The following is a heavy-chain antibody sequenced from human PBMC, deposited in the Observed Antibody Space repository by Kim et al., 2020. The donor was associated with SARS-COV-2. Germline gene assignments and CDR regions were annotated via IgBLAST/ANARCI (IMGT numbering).Heavy chain of an antibody. J-gene: IGHJ6*02. Sequence: ASVKVSCKVSGYTLTELSMHWVRQAPGKGLEWMGGFDPEDGETIYAQKFQGRVTMTEDTSTDTAYMELSSLRSEDTAVYYCATSGFDILTGYSRSHYYYYYGMDVWGQGTTVTVSS. CDR1: GYTLTELS. CDR2: FDPEDGET. D-gene: IGHD3-9*01. CDR3: ATSGFDILTGYSRSHYYYYYGMDV. V-gene: IGHV1-24*01.